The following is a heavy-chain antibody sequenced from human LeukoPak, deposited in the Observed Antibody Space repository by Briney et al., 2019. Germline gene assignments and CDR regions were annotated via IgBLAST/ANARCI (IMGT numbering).Heavy chain of an antibody. CDR3: ARDSAGLGY. J-gene: IGHJ4*02. D-gene: IGHD6-6*01. CDR2: ISWNSGSI. CDR1: GFTFTDYT. Sequence: LPGRSLRLSCAASGFTFTDYTMHWVRQAPGKGLEWVSGISWNSGSIGYADSVKGRFTISRDNAKTSLYLQMNSLRAEDTALYYCARDSAGLGYWGQGTLVTVSS. V-gene: IGHV3-9*01.